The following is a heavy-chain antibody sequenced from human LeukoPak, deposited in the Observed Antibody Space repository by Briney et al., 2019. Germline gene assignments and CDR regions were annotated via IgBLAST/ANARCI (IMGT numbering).Heavy chain of an antibody. CDR3: ARDSYYYDSSGYYNDAFDI. V-gene: IGHV1-69*01. Sequence: ASVKVSCKASGGTFSSYAISWVRQAPGQGLEWMGGIIPILGTANYAQKFQGRVTITADESTSTAYMGLSSLRSEDTAVYYCARDSYYYDSSGYYNDAFDIWGQGTMVTVSS. J-gene: IGHJ3*02. CDR1: GGTFSSYA. CDR2: IIPILGTA. D-gene: IGHD3-22*01.